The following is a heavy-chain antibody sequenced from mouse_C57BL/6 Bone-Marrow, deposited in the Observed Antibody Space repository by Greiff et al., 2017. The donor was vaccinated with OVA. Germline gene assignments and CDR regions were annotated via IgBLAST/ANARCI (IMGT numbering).Heavy chain of an antibody. CDR2: ISAGGSYT. D-gene: IGHD2-3*01. V-gene: IGHV5-4*01. J-gene: IGHJ3*01. CDR3: ARDRRGWWLPAWFAY. CDR1: GFTFSSYA. Sequence: EVMLVESGGGLVKPGGSLKLSCAASGFTFSSYAMSWVRQTPEQRLEWVATISAGGSYTYYPDNVKGRFTISRDNAKKNRYLQMSHLRCEDTAMYDFARDRRGWWLPAWFAYWGQGTLVTVSA.